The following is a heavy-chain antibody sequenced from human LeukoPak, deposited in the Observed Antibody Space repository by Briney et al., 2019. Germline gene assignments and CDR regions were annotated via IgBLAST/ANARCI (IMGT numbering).Heavy chain of an antibody. CDR3: AKDRGTWYFEY. CDR1: GFTFSSYS. V-gene: IGHV3-21*04. CDR2: ISSSSSYI. J-gene: IGHJ4*02. D-gene: IGHD3-10*01. Sequence: GGSLRLSCAASGFTFSSYSMNWVRQAPGKGLEWVSSISSSSSYIYYADSVKGRFTVSRDSSKNTLYLQMNSLRAEDTAVFYCAKDRGTWYFEYWGQGTLVTVSS.